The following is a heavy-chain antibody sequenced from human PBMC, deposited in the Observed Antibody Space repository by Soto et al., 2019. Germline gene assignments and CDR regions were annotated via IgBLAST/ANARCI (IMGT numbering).Heavy chain of an antibody. CDR2: IWNDGKNK. V-gene: IGHV3-33*01. Sequence: QVQLVESGGGVVQPGRSLTLSCAASGFSCSSYGMHWVRQAPGKGLEWVAVIWNDGKNKYYVDSVEGRFTVSRANSKDTLYLQLNSLRAEDTAVYDCAIDRGGVVPIDYWRQGTLVTVSS. D-gene: IGHD3-10*01. CDR3: AIDRGGVVPIDY. CDR1: GFSCSSYG. J-gene: IGHJ4*02.